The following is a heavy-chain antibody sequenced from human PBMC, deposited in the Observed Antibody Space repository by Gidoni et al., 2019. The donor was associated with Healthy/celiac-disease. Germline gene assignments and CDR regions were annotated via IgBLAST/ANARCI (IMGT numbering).Heavy chain of an antibody. D-gene: IGHD3-10*01. CDR3: ARDRNQDYYGSGSYYGMDV. V-gene: IGHV4-59*01. CDR2: IYYSGST. J-gene: IGHJ6*02. Sequence: QVQLQESGPGLVKPSETLSLTCTVSGGSISSYYWSWIRQPPGKGLEWIGYIYYSGSTNYNPSLKSRVTISVDTSKNQFSLKLSSVTAADTAVYYCARDRNQDYYGSGSYYGMDVWGQGTTVTVSS. CDR1: GGSISSYY.